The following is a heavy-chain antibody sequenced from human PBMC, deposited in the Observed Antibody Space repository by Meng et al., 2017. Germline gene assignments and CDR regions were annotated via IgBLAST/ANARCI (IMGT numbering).Heavy chain of an antibody. CDR2: ISAYNGNT. J-gene: IGHJ6*02. CDR1: GYTFTSYG. D-gene: IGHD3-9*01. Sequence: ASVKVSCKASGYTFTSYGISWVRQAPGQGLEWMGWISAYNGNTNYAQKLQGRVTMTTDTSTSTAYMELRSLRSDDTAVYYCARPQTYYDSLTGYSRYYYYGMDVWGQGTTVTVSS. CDR3: ARPQTYYDSLTGYSRYYYYGMDV. V-gene: IGHV1-18*01.